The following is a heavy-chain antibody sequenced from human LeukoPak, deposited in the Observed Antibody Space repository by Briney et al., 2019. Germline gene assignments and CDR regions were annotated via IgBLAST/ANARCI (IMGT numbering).Heavy chain of an antibody. CDR3: ATSKYSGSY. J-gene: IGHJ4*02. V-gene: IGHV3-74*01. D-gene: IGHD1-26*01. CDR1: RFTFSTYW. Sequence: GGSLRLSCAASRFTFSTYWMHWVRQAPGKGLVWVSRINSDGSSTVYADSVKGRFTISRDNAKNTLYLQMNSLRAEDTAVYYCATSKYSGSYWGQGTLVTVSS. CDR2: INSDGSST.